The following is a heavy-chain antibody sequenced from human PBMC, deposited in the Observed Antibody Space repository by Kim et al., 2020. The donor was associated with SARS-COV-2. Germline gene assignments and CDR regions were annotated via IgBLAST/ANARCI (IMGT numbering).Heavy chain of an antibody. Sequence: ASVKVSCKASGYTFTGYYMHWVRQAPGQGLEWMGWINPNSGGTNYAQKFQGRVTMTRDTSISTAYMELSRLRSDDTAVYYCARVLSRYCSSTSCYRYYFDYWGQGTLVTVSS. V-gene: IGHV1-2*02. J-gene: IGHJ4*02. D-gene: IGHD2-2*02. CDR1: GYTFTGYY. CDR2: INPNSGGT. CDR3: ARVLSRYCSSTSCYRYYFDY.